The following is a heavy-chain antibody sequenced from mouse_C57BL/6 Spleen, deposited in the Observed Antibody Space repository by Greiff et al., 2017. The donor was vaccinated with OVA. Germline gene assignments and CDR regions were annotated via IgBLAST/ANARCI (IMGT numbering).Heavy chain of an antibody. CDR2: IHPNSGST. V-gene: IGHV1-64*01. CDR3: ASMGFYFDY. Sequence: QVQLKQPGAELVKPGASVKLSCKASGYTFTSYWMHWVKQRPGQGLEWIGMIHPNSGSTNYNEKFKSKATLTVDKSSSTAYMQLSSLTSEDSAVYYCASMGFYFDYWGQGTTLTVSS. D-gene: IGHD3-1*01. J-gene: IGHJ2*01. CDR1: GYTFTSYW.